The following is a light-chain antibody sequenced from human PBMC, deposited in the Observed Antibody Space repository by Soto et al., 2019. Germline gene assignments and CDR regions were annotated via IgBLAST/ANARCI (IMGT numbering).Light chain of an antibody. Sequence: QTVVTQSPSASASLGASVRLTCTLSSGHSTHAIAWHQQQPDKGPRYLMNLNNDGSHIKGDGIPDRFSGSSSGAERYLTISSLQSEDEADYYCQTWGTGTVVFGGGTKLTVL. J-gene: IGLJ2*01. CDR3: QTWGTGTVV. CDR2: LNNDGSH. CDR1: SGHSTHA. V-gene: IGLV4-69*01.